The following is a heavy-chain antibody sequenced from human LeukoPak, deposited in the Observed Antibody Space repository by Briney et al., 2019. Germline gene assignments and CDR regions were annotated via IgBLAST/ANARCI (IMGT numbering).Heavy chain of an antibody. Sequence: PGGSLRLSCAASGFTFSDYYMSWIRQAPGKGLEWVSYISSSGSTIYYADSVKGRFTISRDNAKNSLYLQMNSLRAEDTAVYYCARSAVAGTARYYYYMDVWGKGTTVTVSS. CDR2: ISSSGSTI. CDR1: GFTFSDYY. J-gene: IGHJ6*03. D-gene: IGHD6-19*01. CDR3: ARSAVAGTARYYYYMDV. V-gene: IGHV3-11*04.